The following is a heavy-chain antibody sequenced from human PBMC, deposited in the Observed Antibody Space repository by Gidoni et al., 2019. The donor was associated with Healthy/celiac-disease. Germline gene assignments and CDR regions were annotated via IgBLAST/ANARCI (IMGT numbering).Heavy chain of an antibody. D-gene: IGHD6-13*01. CDR3: TTGISSWPYNWFDP. CDR2: IKSKTDGGTT. CDR1: GFTFRNAW. V-gene: IGHV3-15*01. Sequence: EVQLVESGGGLVKPGGSLRLSCAASGFTFRNAWMSWVRQAPGKGLEWVGRIKSKTDGGTTDYAAPVKGRFTISRDDSKNTLYLQMNSLKTEDTAVYYCTTGISSWPYNWFDPWGQGTLVTVSS. J-gene: IGHJ5*02.